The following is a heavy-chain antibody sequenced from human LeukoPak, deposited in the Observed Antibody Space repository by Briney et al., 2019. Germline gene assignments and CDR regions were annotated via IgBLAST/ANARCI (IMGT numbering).Heavy chain of an antibody. CDR1: GGSISSGDYH. J-gene: IGHJ5*02. Sequence: SETLSLTCTVSGGSISSGDYHWSWIRQPPGKGLEWIGYIYYSGSTYYNPSLKSRVTISVDTSKNQFSLKLSSVTAADTAVYYCARVLGVATIEGDWFDPWGQGTLVTVSS. CDR2: IYYSGST. D-gene: IGHD5-12*01. V-gene: IGHV4-30-4*08. CDR3: ARVLGVATIEGDWFDP.